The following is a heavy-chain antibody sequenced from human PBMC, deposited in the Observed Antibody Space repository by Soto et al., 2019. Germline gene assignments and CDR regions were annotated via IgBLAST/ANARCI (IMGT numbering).Heavy chain of an antibody. D-gene: IGHD1-26*01. J-gene: IGHJ5*02. Sequence: GGSLRLSCEASGFTFSHFEMNWVRQAPGKGLEWVASIDSVSSDIHYAESVEGRFTISRDNAKSSLYLQMNSLRAEDTAVYYCTRGPQWEPPNWLDPWGQGSMVTVSS. V-gene: IGHV3-21*01. CDR1: GFTFSHFE. CDR3: TRGPQWEPPNWLDP. CDR2: IDSVSSDI.